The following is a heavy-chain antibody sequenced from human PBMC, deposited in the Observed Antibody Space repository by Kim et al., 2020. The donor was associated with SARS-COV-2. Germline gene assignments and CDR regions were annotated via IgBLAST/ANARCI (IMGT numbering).Heavy chain of an antibody. D-gene: IGHD2-2*01. CDR1: GGSISSSSYY. J-gene: IGHJ4*02. CDR2: IYYSGST. CDR3: AGEPRRIVVVPAAIRGPHGGGIDY. V-gene: IGHV4-39*02. Sequence: SETLSLTCTVSGGSISSSSYYWGWIRQPPGKGLEWIGSIYYSGSTYYNPSLKSRVTISVDTSKNQFSLKLSSVTAADTAVYYCAGEPRRIVVVPAAIRGPHGGGIDYWGQGTLVTVS.